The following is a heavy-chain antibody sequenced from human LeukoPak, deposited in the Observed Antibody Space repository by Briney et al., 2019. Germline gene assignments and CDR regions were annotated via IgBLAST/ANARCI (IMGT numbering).Heavy chain of an antibody. CDR1: GGSISGTSYC. V-gene: IGHV4-39*07. CDR3: ARDGSDNWGLFDN. Sequence: PSETLSLTCSVSGGSISGTSYCWGWIRQPPGKGPEWIGSHYHTGRIYHNPSLNSRVTISVDTSKNQLSLKLSSVTDADTAVYYCARDGSDNWGLFDNWGRGTLVTVSS. J-gene: IGHJ4*02. CDR2: HYHTGRI. D-gene: IGHD1-1*01.